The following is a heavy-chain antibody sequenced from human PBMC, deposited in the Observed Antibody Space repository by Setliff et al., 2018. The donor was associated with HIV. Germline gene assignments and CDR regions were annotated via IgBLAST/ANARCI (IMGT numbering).Heavy chain of an antibody. CDR2: IIPLFGTA. CDR3: ARDRHHYDSSGFDAFDP. D-gene: IGHD3-22*01. J-gene: IGHJ3*01. V-gene: IGHV1-69*13. Sequence: SVKVSCKASGGTFSNYAFSWVRQAPGQGLEWMGGIIPLFGTANYAQNFQGRVTITADASTSTAYMELSSLRSEDTAMYYCARDRHHYDSSGFDAFDPWGQGTMVTVSS. CDR1: GGTFSNYA.